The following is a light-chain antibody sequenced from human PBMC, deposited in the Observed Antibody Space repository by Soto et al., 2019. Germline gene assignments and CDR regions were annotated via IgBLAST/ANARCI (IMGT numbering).Light chain of an antibody. J-gene: IGKJ5*01. CDR3: QQSYSTPRT. Sequence: DIQMTQSPSTLSASVGDRVTITCRASQSISSWSAWFQQKPGKAPKLLMYDASSLESGVPSRFSGSGSGTDFTLTISSLQPEDFATYYCQQSYSTPRTFGQGTRLEIK. CDR2: DAS. V-gene: IGKV1-5*01. CDR1: QSISSW.